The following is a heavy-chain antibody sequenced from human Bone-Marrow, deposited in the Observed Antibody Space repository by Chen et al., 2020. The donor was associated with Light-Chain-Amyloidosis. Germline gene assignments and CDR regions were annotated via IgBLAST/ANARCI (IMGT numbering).Heavy chain of an antibody. V-gene: IGHV5-51*01. J-gene: IGHJ4*02. D-gene: IGHD5-12*01. CDR2: IYPDDSDA. Sequence: IGWVRQMPGKGLEWMGVIYPDDSDARYSPSFEGQDTISADKSITTAYLQWRSLKASDTAMYYCARRRDGYNFDYWGQGTLVTVSS. CDR3: ARRRDGYNFDY.